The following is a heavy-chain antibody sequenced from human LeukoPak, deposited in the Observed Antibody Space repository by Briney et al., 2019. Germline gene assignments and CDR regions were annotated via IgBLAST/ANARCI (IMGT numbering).Heavy chain of an antibody. V-gene: IGHV3-23*01. D-gene: IGHD3-10*01. Sequence: TGGSLRLSCAASGFTFSNYPMSWVRQAPGKGLEWVSTITDRGGITYYADSVKGHFTISRDNSKNTLYLQMNSLRDEDTAVYHCARFSGTITAFDIWGQGTLVTVSS. J-gene: IGHJ3*02. CDR1: GFTFSNYP. CDR3: ARFSGTITAFDI. CDR2: ITDRGGIT.